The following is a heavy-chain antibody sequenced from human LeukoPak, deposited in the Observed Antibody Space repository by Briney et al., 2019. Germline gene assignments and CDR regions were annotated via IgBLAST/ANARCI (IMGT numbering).Heavy chain of an antibody. V-gene: IGHV3-23*01. CDR2: ISGSGGST. D-gene: IGHD1-26*01. CDR3: AKGWEYYYYYYMDV. J-gene: IGHJ6*03. Sequence: PGGSLRLSCAASGFTFSSYAMSWVRQAPGKGLEWVSAISGSGGSTYCADSVKGRFTISRDNSKNTLYLQMNSLRAEDTAVYYCAKGWEYYYYYYMDVWGKGTTVTVSS. CDR1: GFTFSSYA.